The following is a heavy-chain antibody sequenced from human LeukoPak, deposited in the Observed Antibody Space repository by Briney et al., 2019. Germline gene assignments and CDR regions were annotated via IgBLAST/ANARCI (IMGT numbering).Heavy chain of an antibody. CDR1: GFTFSNFG. CDR3: ARGRSWVDY. V-gene: IGHV3-7*04. D-gene: IGHD6-13*01. Sequence: PGGSLRLSCAASGFTFSNFGMSWVRQAPGKGLEWVANIKQDGSEMYYVDSVMGRFTISRDNAKKSVFLQMNSLRADDTAVYYCARGRSWVDYWGQGTLVTVSS. CDR2: IKQDGSEM. J-gene: IGHJ4*02.